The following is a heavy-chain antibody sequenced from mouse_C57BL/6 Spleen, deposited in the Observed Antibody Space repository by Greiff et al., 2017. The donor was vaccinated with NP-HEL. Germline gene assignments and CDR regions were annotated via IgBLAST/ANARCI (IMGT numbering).Heavy chain of an antibody. Sequence: QVQLQQSGAELVRPGTSVKVSCKASGYAFNNYLIEWVKQRPGQGLEWIGVINPGIGGINSNEQFKGKATLTADKSSSTAYMQLSSLTSEDSAVYFCARDYGSPYYFDDWGQGTTLTVSS. V-gene: IGHV1-54*01. J-gene: IGHJ2*01. CDR1: GYAFNNYL. CDR2: INPGIGGI. CDR3: ARDYGSPYYFDD. D-gene: IGHD1-1*01.